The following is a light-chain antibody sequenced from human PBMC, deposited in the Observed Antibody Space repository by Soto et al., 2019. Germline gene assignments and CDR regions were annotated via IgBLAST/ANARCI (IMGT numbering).Light chain of an antibody. CDR1: SSDVGGYNY. CDR2: YVS. Sequence: QSALTQPASVSGSPGQSITISCTGTSSDVGGYNYVSWYQQHPGKAPKLMIYYVSDRSSGVSNRFSGSKSGNTASLTISGLQAEDEADYYCSSYTSSSTLFGGGTKVTVL. V-gene: IGLV2-14*01. CDR3: SSYTSSSTL. J-gene: IGLJ2*01.